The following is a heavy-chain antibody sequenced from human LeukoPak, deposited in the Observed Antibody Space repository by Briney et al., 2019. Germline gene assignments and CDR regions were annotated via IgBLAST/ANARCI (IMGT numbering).Heavy chain of an antibody. V-gene: IGHV1-69*13. D-gene: IGHD3-22*01. J-gene: IGHJ4*02. CDR3: ARAGARNYDSSGYHPYYFDY. CDR1: GGTFSSYA. Sequence: ASVKVSCKASGGTFSSYAISWVRQAPGQGLEWMGGIIPIFGTANYALKFQGRVTITADESTSTAYMELSSLRSEDTAVYYCARAGARNYDSSGYHPYYFDYWGQGTLVTVSS. CDR2: IIPIFGTA.